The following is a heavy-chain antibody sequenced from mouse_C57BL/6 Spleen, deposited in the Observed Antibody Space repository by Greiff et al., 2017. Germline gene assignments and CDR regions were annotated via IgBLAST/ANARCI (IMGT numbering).Heavy chain of an antibody. V-gene: IGHV5-17*01. CDR1: GFTFSDYG. CDR2: ISSGSSTI. D-gene: IGHD1-1*01. CDR3: ARNYYGSSRDWYFDV. J-gene: IGHJ1*03. Sequence: EVMLVESGGGLVKPGGSLKLSCAASGFTFSDYGMHWVRQAPEKGLEWVAYISSGSSTIYYADTVKGRFTISRDNAKNTLFLQMTSLRSEDTAMYYCARNYYGSSRDWYFDVWGTGTTVTVSS.